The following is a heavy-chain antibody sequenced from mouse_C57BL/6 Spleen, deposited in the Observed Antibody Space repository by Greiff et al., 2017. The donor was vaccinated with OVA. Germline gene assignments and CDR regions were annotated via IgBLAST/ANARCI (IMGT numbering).Heavy chain of an antibody. Sequence: QVQLKQPGAELVRPGTSVKLSCKASGYTFTSYWMHWVKQRPGQGLEWIGVIDPSDSYTNYNQKFKGKATLTVDTSSSTAYMQLSSLTSEDSAVYYCARGKTAQATSGFAYWGQGTLVTVSA. V-gene: IGHV1-59*01. D-gene: IGHD3-2*02. CDR3: ARGKTAQATSGFAY. CDR1: GYTFTSYW. J-gene: IGHJ3*01. CDR2: IDPSDSYT.